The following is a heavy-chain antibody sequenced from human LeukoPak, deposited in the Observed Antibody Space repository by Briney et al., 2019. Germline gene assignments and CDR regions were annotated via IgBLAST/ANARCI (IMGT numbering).Heavy chain of an antibody. CDR2: ISGSGGST. D-gene: IGHD3-22*01. CDR3: ARLKRNGYYDSSGYYYFDY. V-gene: IGHV3-21*01. CDR1: GFTFSSYA. J-gene: IGHJ4*02. Sequence: GGSLRLSCAASGFTFSSYAMHWVRQAPGKGLEWVSAISGSGGSTYYADSVKGRFTISRDNAKNSLYLQMNSLRAEDTAVYYCARLKRNGYYDSSGYYYFDYWGQGTLVTVSS.